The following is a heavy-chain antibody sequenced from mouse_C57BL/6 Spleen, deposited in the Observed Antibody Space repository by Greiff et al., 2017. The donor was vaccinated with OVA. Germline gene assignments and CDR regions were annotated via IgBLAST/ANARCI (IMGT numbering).Heavy chain of an antibody. CDR2: IYPRSGNT. V-gene: IGHV1-81*01. Sequence: QVQLQQSGAELARPGASVKLSCKASGYTFTSYGISWVKQRTGQGLEWIGEIYPRSGNTYYNEKFKGKGTLTADKSSSTAYMELRSLTSEDSAVYFCARKESGTEYFDVWGTGTTVTVSS. D-gene: IGHD4-1*01. J-gene: IGHJ1*03. CDR1: GYTFTSYG. CDR3: ARKESGTEYFDV.